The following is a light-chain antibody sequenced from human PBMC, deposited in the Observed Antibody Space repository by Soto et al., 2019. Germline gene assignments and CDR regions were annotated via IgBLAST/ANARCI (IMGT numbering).Light chain of an antibody. CDR1: SGHRSYI. Sequence: QPVLTQSSSASASLGSSVKLTCTLSSGHRSYIIAWHQQQPGKAPRYLMKLEGSGSYNKGSGVPDRFSGSSSGADRYLTMSNLQSEDEADYYCETWDSNIRVFGGGTTVTVL. J-gene: IGLJ2*01. CDR2: LEGSGSY. V-gene: IGLV4-60*03. CDR3: ETWDSNIRV.